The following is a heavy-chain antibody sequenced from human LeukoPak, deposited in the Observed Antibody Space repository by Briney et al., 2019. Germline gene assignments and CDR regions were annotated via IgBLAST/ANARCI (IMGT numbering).Heavy chain of an antibody. CDR2: IKQDGSEK. CDR3: ARDESLGDFWCGYFDAFAI. D-gene: IGHD3-3*01. J-gene: IGHJ3*02. Sequence: PGGSLRLSCAASGFTFSSYWMTWVRRAPGKGLEWGASIKQDGSEKYYVDSVKGRFTISRDNAKNSLYLQMNSLRAEDTAVYYCARDESLGDFWCGYFDAFAIWGQGTMVTVSS. CDR1: GFTFSSYW. V-gene: IGHV3-7*01.